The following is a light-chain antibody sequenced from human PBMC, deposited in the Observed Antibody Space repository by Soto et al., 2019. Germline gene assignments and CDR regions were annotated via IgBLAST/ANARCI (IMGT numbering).Light chain of an antibody. V-gene: IGLV2-14*01. CDR3: SSFTANRRV. Sequence: QSALTQPASVSGSPGQSITISCTGASGDAGGYNHVSWYQHHPDKAPKVMIYDVNNRPSGVSNRFSGSKSGNTASLTISGLQAEDEADYYCSSFTANRRVFGGGTQLTVL. J-gene: IGLJ2*01. CDR1: SGDAGGYNH. CDR2: DVN.